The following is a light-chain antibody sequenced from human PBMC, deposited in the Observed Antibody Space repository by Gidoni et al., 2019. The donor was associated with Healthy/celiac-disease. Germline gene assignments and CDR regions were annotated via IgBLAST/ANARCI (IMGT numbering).Light chain of an antibody. CDR1: QSISSY. CDR2: AAS. J-gene: IGKJ2*01. Sequence: DIQMTQSPSSLSASVGDRVTITCRASQSISSYLNWYQQKQGKAPKLLIYAASSSQSGVPSRFSGSGSGTDVTLTISSLQTEEFATYYWQQSYSTPPSTFGQGTKLEIK. CDR3: QQSYSTPPST. V-gene: IGKV1-39*01.